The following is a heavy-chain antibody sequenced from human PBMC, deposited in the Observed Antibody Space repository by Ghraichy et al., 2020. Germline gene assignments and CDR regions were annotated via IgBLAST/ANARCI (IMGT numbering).Heavy chain of an antibody. D-gene: IGHD6-13*01. CDR3: ATDTGFSSTSTYYYYGMDV. Sequence: ALRLSCAASGFTFSTYGMHWVRQAPGKGLEWVAVIWYDGTYKYYAESVKGRFTISRDNSKNTLYLQMNSLRAEDTAVYYCATDTGFSSTSTYYYYGMDVWGQGTTVTVSS. J-gene: IGHJ6*02. CDR2: IWYDGTYK. CDR1: GFTFSTYG. V-gene: IGHV3-33*01.